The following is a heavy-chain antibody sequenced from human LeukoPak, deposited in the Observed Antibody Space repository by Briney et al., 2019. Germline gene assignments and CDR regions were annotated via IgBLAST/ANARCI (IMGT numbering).Heavy chain of an antibody. CDR3: ARHRFRVAARPRDHFDY. Sequence: SETLSLTCTVSGGSLSSSSYYWGWIRQPPGTGLEWIGSIYYSGSTYYNPSLKSRVTISVDTSKNQFSLKLSSVTAADTAVYYCARHRFRVAARPRDHFDYWGQGTLVTVSS. V-gene: IGHV4-39*01. CDR1: GGSLSSSSYY. CDR2: IYYSGST. J-gene: IGHJ4*02. D-gene: IGHD6-6*01.